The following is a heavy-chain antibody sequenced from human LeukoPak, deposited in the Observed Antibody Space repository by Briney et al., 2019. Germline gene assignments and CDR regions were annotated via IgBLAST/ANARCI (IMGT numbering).Heavy chain of an antibody. CDR3: ARGHSSSWYGAFDY. J-gene: IGHJ4*02. D-gene: IGHD6-13*01. V-gene: IGHV4-59*01. Sequence: SETLSLTCTVSGGSISSYYWSWIRQPPGKGLEWIGYIYYSGSTNYNPSLKSRVTISVDTSKNRFSLKLSSVTAADTAVYYCARGHSSSWYGAFDYWGQGTLVTVSS. CDR1: GGSISSYY. CDR2: IYYSGST.